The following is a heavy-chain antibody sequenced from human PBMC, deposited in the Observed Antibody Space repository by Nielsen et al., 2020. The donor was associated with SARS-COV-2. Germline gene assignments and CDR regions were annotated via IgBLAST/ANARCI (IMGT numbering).Heavy chain of an antibody. J-gene: IGHJ5*02. V-gene: IGHV4-34*01. CDR2: INHSGST. CDR1: GGSFSGYY. CDR3: ARGKLSTTMVRGVISHHWFDP. Sequence: SETLSLTCAVYGGSFSGYYWSWIRQPPGKGLEWIGEINHSGSTNYNPSLKSRVTISVDTSKNQFSLKLSSVTAADTAVYYCARGKLSTTMVRGVISHHWFDPWGQGTLVTVSS. D-gene: IGHD3-10*01.